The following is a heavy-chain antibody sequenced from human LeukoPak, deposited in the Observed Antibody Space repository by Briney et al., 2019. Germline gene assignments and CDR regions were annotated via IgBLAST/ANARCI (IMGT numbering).Heavy chain of an antibody. CDR2: MSDSGTNT. Sequence: GGSLRLSCGASGFTFSTYGMTWVRQAPGKGLEWVSGMSDSGTNTYYADSVKGRFTISRDNSKNTLYLQMNSLRGEDTAVYYCARDPRGPTGYDHSGRDSFDYWGQGTLVTVSS. D-gene: IGHD3-22*01. J-gene: IGHJ4*02. CDR3: ARDPRGPTGYDHSGRDSFDY. V-gene: IGHV3-23*01. CDR1: GFTFSTYG.